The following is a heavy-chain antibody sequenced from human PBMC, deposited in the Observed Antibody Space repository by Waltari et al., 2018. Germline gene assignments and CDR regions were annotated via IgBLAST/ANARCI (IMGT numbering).Heavy chain of an antibody. J-gene: IGHJ4*02. CDR2: INPNTGGT. CDR1: GYTFTGYY. CDR3: AREPYYSSGYYHLHY. V-gene: IGHV1-2*02. Sequence: QVQLVQSGAEVKKPGSSVKVSCKASGYTFTGYYMHWVRQAPGQGLEWRGWINPNTGGTNYAQKFQGRVTVTRDTAINTAYMELSSLRSDDTAVYFCAREPYYSSGYYHLHYWGQGTLVTVSS. D-gene: IGHD3-22*01.